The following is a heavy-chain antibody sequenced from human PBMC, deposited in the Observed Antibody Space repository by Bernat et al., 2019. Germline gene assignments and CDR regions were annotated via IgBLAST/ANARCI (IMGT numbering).Heavy chain of an antibody. CDR2: INAGNGNT. CDR3: ARVISSWYDNWFDP. J-gene: IGHJ5*02. Sequence: QVQLVQSGAEVKKPGASVKVSCKASGYTFTSYAMHWVRQAPGQRLEWMGWINAGNGNTKYSQKFQGRVTITRDTSASTAYMELSSLRSEDTAVYYCARVISSWYDNWFDPWGQGTLVTVSS. V-gene: IGHV1-3*01. CDR1: GYTFTSYA. D-gene: IGHD6-13*01.